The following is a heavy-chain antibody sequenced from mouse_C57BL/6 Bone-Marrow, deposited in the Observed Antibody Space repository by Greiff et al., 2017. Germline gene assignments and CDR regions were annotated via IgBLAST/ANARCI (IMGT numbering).Heavy chain of an antibody. CDR1: GYTFTGYW. J-gene: IGHJ4*01. V-gene: IGHV1-9*01. Sequence: VQLQQSGAELMKPGASVKLSCKATGYTFTGYWIEWVKQRPGHGLEWIGEILPGSGRTNYKEKFKGKATFTADTSSNTGYMHLSRLTTEDAAIYYCARWGYAMDYWGQGTAVTVSS. CDR3: ARWGYAMDY. CDR2: ILPGSGRT.